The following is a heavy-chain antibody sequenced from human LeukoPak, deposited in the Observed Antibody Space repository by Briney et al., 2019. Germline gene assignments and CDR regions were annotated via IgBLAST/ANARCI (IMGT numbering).Heavy chain of an antibody. J-gene: IGHJ4*02. CDR3: ARDEWELLRAY. CDR1: GFTVRSNY. CDR2: IYSGGSA. V-gene: IGHV3-66*02. Sequence: GGSLRLSCAASGFTVRSNYMSWVRQAPGKGLEWVSIIYSGGSAYYADSVKGRFTISRDNSKNTLYLQMNSLRVEDTAVYYCARDEWELLRAYWGQGTLVSVSS. D-gene: IGHD1-26*01.